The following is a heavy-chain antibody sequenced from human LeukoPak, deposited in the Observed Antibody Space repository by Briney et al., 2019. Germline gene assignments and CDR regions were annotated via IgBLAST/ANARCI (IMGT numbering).Heavy chain of an antibody. CDR2: ISSSGSTI. V-gene: IGHV3-48*03. Sequence: PGGSLRLSCAASGFTFSSYEMNWVRQAPGKGLEWFSYISSSGSTIYYADSVKGRFTISRDNAKNSLYLQMNSLRAEDTAVYYCARDKTLEWDRGMDVWGQGTTVTVSS. CDR3: ARDKTLEWDRGMDV. D-gene: IGHD3-3*01. J-gene: IGHJ6*02. CDR1: GFTFSSYE.